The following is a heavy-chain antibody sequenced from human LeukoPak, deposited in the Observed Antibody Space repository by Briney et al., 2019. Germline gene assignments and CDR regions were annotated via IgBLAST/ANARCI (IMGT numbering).Heavy chain of an antibody. Sequence: GGSLRLSCAASGFTFSSYAMSWVRQAPGKGLEWVSAISGSGGSTYYADSVKGRFTISRDNSKNTLYLQMNRLRAEDTAVYYCATGGPDIVVVPAAIGGDYWGQGTLVTVSS. CDR3: ATGGPDIVVVPAAIGGDY. D-gene: IGHD2-2*01. CDR1: GFTFSSYA. CDR2: ISGSGGST. V-gene: IGHV3-23*01. J-gene: IGHJ4*02.